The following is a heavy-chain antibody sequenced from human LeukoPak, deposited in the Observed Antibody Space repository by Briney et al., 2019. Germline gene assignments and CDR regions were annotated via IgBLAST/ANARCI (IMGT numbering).Heavy chain of an antibody. V-gene: IGHV3-7*03. CDR2: IKQDGSEK. Sequence: GGSLRLSCAASGFTFSDYYMSWIRQAPGKGLEWVANIKQDGSEKYYVDSVKGRFTISRDSAKNSLYLQMNSLRAEDTAVYYCAKDRRGPKAWFDPWGQGTLVTVSS. D-gene: IGHD3-10*01. J-gene: IGHJ5*02. CDR1: GFTFSDYY. CDR3: AKDRRGPKAWFDP.